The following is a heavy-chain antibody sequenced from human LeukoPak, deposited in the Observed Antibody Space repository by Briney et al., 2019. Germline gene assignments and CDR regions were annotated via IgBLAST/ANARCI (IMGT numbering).Heavy chain of an antibody. J-gene: IGHJ4*02. CDR1: GFTFSKVW. D-gene: IGHD3-10*01. CDR2: IYSGGST. V-gene: IGHV3-66*01. Sequence: PGGSLRLSCAASGFTFSKVWMSWVRQAPGKGLEWVSVIYSGGSTYYADSVKGRFTISRDNSKNTLYLQMNSLRAEDTAVYYCARTSYGSGSPYWGQGTLVTVSS. CDR3: ARTSYGSGSPY.